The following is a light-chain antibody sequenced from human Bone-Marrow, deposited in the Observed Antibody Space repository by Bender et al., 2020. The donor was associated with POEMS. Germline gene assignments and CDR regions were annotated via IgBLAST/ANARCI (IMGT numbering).Light chain of an antibody. J-gene: IGLJ3*02. Sequence: QSVLTQPPSASGTPGQRVTISCSGSSSDIGSNTVNWYQQLPGTAPKLLIYNSDQRPSGVPDRFSGSKSGTSASLAISDIQSEDEGDYYCSSWDDSLSGWVFGGGTKLTVL. CDR1: SSDIGSNT. CDR2: NSD. CDR3: SSWDDSLSGWV. V-gene: IGLV1-44*01.